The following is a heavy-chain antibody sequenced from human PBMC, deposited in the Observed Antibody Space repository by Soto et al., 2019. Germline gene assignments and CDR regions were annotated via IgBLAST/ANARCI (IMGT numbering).Heavy chain of an antibody. CDR3: ANWEVGPYYFHY. Sequence: GGSLRLSCAASRFTFSNYAMTWVRQAPGKGLEWVSSISGTAGGTYYADSVKGRFTIFRDNSTNTLYLQMSSLRAEDTAVYYCANWEVGPYYFHYWGRGTLVTVSS. CDR2: ISGTAGGT. J-gene: IGHJ4*02. D-gene: IGHD1-26*01. V-gene: IGHV3-23*01. CDR1: RFTFSNYA.